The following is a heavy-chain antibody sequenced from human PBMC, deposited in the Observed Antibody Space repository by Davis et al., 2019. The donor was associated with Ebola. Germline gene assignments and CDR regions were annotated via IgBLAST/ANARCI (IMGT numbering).Heavy chain of an antibody. D-gene: IGHD3-9*01. CDR3: AREALTLRAFDI. CDR2: IYYSGST. V-gene: IGHV4-59*12. Sequence: PSETLSLTCTVSGGSISSYYWSWIRQPPGKGLEWIGYIYYSGSTNYNPSLKSRVTISVDTSKNQFSLKLSSVTAADTAVYYCAREALTLRAFDIWGQGTMVTVSS. J-gene: IGHJ3*02. CDR1: GGSISSYY.